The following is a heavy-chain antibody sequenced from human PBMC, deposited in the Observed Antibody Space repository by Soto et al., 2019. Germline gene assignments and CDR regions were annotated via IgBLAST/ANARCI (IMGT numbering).Heavy chain of an antibody. CDR2: IYWDDDK. CDR1: GFSLSTSGVG. D-gene: IGHD6-13*01. Sequence: QITLKESGPTLVTPTQTLALTCTFSGFSLSTSGVGVAWIRQPPEKALEWLAVIYWDDDKRYSPSLRSRLTITKDTSRNQVVLILNNVDPVDTATYYCVSRQGGSSIDWNAGYFDPWGPGTLVTVFS. CDR3: VSRQGGSSIDWNAGYFDP. J-gene: IGHJ5*02. V-gene: IGHV2-5*02.